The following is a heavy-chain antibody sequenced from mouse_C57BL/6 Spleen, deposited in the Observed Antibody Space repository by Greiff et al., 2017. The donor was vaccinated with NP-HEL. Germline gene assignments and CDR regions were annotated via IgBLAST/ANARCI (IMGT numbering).Heavy chain of an antibody. V-gene: IGHV1-50*01. J-gene: IGHJ3*01. D-gene: IGHD1-1*01. CDR1: GYTFTSYW. CDR2: IDPSDSYT. Sequence: QVQLQQPGAELVKPGASVKLSCKASGYTFTSYWMQWVKQRPGQGLEWIGEIDPSDSYTNYNQKFKGKATLTVDTSSSTAYMQLSSLTSEDAAVYYCAHYGSSYWFAYWGQGTLVTVSA. CDR3: AHYGSSYWFAY.